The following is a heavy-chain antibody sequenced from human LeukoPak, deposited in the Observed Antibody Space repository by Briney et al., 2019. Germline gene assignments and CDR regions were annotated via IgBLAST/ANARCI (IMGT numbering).Heavy chain of an antibody. D-gene: IGHD4-23*01. J-gene: IGHJ6*02. V-gene: IGHV1-2*02. CDR3: ARGYGGTTNYYYYGMDV. Sequence: ASVKVSCKASGYTFTGYYMHWVRQAPGQGLEWMGWINPNSGGTNYAQKFQGRVTMTRDTSISTAYVELSRLRSDDTAVYYCARGYGGTTNYYYYGMDVRGQGTTVTVSS. CDR2: INPNSGGT. CDR1: GYTFTGYY.